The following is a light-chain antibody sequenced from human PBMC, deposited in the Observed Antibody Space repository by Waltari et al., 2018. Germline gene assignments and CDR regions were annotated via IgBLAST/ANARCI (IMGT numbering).Light chain of an antibody. V-gene: IGLV2-14*03. CDR2: DVT. J-gene: IGLJ2*01. Sequence: QSALTQPASVSGSPGQSITISCPGSSSDVGVYKYVSWYQQHPGKAPKLIIYDVTKRPSGTSNRFSGSKSGNAASLTISGLRAEDEADYYCSSSSSNSAVVFGGGTRLTVL. CDR1: SSDVGVYKY. CDR3: SSSSSNSAVV.